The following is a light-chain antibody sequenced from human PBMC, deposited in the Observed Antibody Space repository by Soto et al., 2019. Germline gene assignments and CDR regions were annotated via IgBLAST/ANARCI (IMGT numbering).Light chain of an antibody. J-gene: IGKJ1*01. CDR3: QQRSNWPRT. V-gene: IGKV3-15*01. CDR2: GAS. CDR1: QSVRSN. Sequence: EIVMTQSPATLSVSAGERATLSCRARQSVRSNLAWYQHKPGQAPRLLIYGASTRATGIPARFSGSGSGTDFTLTISSLEPEDFAVYYCQQRSNWPRTFGQGTKVDI.